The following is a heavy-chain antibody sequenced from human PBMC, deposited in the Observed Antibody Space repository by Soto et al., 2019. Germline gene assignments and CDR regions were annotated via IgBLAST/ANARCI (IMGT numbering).Heavy chain of an antibody. CDR1: GFTVSSDY. Sequence: EVQLVESGGGLVQPGGSLRLSCAASGFTVSSDYMRWVRQAPGKGLEWVSLIYGGGSTFFADSVKGRFTISRDNSKNTLYLQMNSLRVEDTAVYYCAGDRYTSTWYTHWGQGTLVTVSS. V-gene: IGHV3-66*01. D-gene: IGHD6-13*01. J-gene: IGHJ4*02. CDR3: AGDRYTSTWYTH. CDR2: IYGGGST.